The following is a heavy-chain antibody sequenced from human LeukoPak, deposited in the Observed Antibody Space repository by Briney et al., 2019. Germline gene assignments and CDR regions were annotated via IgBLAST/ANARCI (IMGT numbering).Heavy chain of an antibody. CDR1: GYTFTAYY. CDR3: ARGDVVVVPAAIIAEYFQH. D-gene: IGHD2-2*02. CDR2: INPNSGDT. Sequence: ASVKVSCKPSGYTFTAYYMHLVRQAPGQGLEWMGWINPNSGDTNYAQNFQDRVTMTRDTSTSTVYMELSSLRSEDTAVFYCARGDVVVVPAAIIAEYFQHWGQGTLVTVSS. J-gene: IGHJ1*01. V-gene: IGHV1-2*02.